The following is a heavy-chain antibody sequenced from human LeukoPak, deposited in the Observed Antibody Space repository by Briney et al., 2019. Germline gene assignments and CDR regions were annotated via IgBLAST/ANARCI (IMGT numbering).Heavy chain of an antibody. CDR3: ARGGVAGFFSFIFDY. D-gene: IGHD6-19*01. CDR2: INPNSGGT. J-gene: IGHJ4*02. Sequence: ASVKVSCKASGYTFTSYYIHWVRQAPGQGLEWMGWINPNSGGTNYAQKFQGRVTMTRDTSISTAYMELSRLRSDDTAVYYCARGGVAGFFSFIFDYWGQGTLVTVSS. V-gene: IGHV1-2*02. CDR1: GYTFTSYY.